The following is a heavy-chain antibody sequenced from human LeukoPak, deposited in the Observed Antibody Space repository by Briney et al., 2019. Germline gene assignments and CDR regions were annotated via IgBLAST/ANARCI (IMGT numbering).Heavy chain of an antibody. Sequence: SVKVSCKASGGTFSSYAIRWLRQAPGQGLEWMGRIIPILGIANYAQKFQGRVTITADKSTSTAYMELSSLRSEDTAVYYCAREAGYCSSTSCFRGPPSDNWFDPWGQGTLVTVSS. D-gene: IGHD2-2*01. J-gene: IGHJ5*02. CDR2: IIPILGIA. CDR1: GGTFSSYA. CDR3: AREAGYCSSTSCFRGPPSDNWFDP. V-gene: IGHV1-69*04.